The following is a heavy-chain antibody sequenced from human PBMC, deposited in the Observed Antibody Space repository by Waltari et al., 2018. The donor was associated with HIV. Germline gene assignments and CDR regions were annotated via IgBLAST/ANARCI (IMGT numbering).Heavy chain of an antibody. CDR1: GFSVGDNY. Sequence: EVQLVESGGGLVQRGGSLSLPCAASGFSVGDNYISWVRRAPGKGLQWVSVLYNEGRTQYIDSVKGRLTIFRDNSKNALYLQMNSLRVDDTAVYYCARMKRSYGSGQARYFYFGMDVWGQGTTVIVSS. J-gene: IGHJ6*02. V-gene: IGHV3-53*01. CDR3: ARMKRSYGSGQARYFYFGMDV. D-gene: IGHD3-10*01. CDR2: LYNEGRT.